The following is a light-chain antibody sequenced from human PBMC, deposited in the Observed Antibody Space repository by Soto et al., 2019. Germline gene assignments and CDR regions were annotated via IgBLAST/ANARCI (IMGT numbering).Light chain of an antibody. Sequence: QSVLTQPPSASGSPGQSVTISCIGTSSDVGGYNYVSWYQHHPGKAPKLMIYEVSQRPSGVPDRFSGSKSGNTASLTVSGLQAEGEADYYCSSYAASNNLGVFGGGTTLTVL. CDR3: SSYAASNNLGV. CDR2: EVS. CDR1: SSDVGGYNY. J-gene: IGLJ2*01. V-gene: IGLV2-8*01.